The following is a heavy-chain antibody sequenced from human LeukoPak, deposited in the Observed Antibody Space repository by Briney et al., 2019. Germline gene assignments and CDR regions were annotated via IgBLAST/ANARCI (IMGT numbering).Heavy chain of an antibody. Sequence: SETLSLTCAVYGGSFSGYYWSWIRQPPGKGLEWIGEINHSGSTNYNPSLKSRVTISVDTSKNQFSLKLSSVTAADTAVYYCARQGGSGSYYMTSFDPWGQGTLATVSS. J-gene: IGHJ5*02. CDR3: ARQGGSGSYYMTSFDP. V-gene: IGHV4-34*01. D-gene: IGHD3-10*01. CDR1: GGSFSGYY. CDR2: INHSGST.